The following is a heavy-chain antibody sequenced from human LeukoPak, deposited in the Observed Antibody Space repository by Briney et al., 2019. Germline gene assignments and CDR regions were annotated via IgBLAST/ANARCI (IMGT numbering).Heavy chain of an antibody. D-gene: IGHD3-10*01. J-gene: IGHJ3*02. CDR3: ARRIRGVNDAFDI. CDR2: INHSGST. V-gene: IGHV4-34*01. CDR1: GGSFSDYY. Sequence: SETLSLTCAVYGGSFSDYYWSWIRQPPGKGLEWIGEINHSGSTNYNPSLKSRVTVSVDTSKNQFSLKLNSVTAADTAVYYCARRIRGVNDAFDIWGQGTTVTISS.